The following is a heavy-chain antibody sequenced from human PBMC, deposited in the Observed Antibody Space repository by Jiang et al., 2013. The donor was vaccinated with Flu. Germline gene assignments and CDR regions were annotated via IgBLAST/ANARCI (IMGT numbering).Heavy chain of an antibody. D-gene: IGHD2-15*01. CDR2: IYYSGST. CDR1: GGSVSSGSYY. J-gene: IGHJ3*02. CDR3: ARARGYCSGGSCYTGAFDI. Sequence: GPGLVKPSETLSLTCTVSGGSVSSGSYYWSWIRQPPGKGLEWIGYIYYSGSTNYNPSLKSRVTISVDTSKNQFSLKLSSVTAADTAVYYCARARGYCSGGSCYTGAFDIWGQGTMVTVSS. V-gene: IGHV4-61*01.